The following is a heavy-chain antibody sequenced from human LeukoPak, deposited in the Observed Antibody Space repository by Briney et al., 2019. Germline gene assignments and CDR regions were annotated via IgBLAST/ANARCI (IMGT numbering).Heavy chain of an antibody. Sequence: GGSLRLSCAASGFTFSSYAMHWVRQAPGKGLEWVAVISYDGSNKYYADSVKGRFTISRDNSKNTLYLQMNSLRAEDTAVYYCAKQYSGSYYDAFDIWGQGKMVTVSS. CDR2: ISYDGSNK. CDR3: AKQYSGSYYDAFDI. CDR1: GFTFSSYA. J-gene: IGHJ3*02. V-gene: IGHV3-30-3*02. D-gene: IGHD1-26*01.